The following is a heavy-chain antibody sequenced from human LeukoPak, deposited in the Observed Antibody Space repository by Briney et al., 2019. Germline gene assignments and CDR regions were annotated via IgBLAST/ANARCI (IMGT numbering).Heavy chain of an antibody. CDR1: GFTFSSYA. CDR3: AKGEGGYPDLFDY. J-gene: IGHJ4*02. D-gene: IGHD3-22*01. Sequence: GGSLRLSCAASGFTFSSYATSWVRQAPGKGLEWVSAISGSGGSTYYADSVKGRFTISRDNSKNTLYLQMNSLRAEDTAVYYCAKGEGGYPDLFDYWGQGTLVTVSS. V-gene: IGHV3-23*01. CDR2: ISGSGGST.